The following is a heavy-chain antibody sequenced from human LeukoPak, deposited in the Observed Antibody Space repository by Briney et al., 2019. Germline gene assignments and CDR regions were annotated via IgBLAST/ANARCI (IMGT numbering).Heavy chain of an antibody. D-gene: IGHD3-10*01. J-gene: IGHJ5*02. CDR2: ISYDGDNK. V-gene: IGHV3-30*04. Sequence: GGSLRLSCAASGFTFSSYSMHWVRQAPGKGLEWVAFISYDGDNKYYADSVKGRFTISRDNSKNTLYLQMDSLRAEDTAVYYCAKAGANWFDPWGQGTLVTVSP. CDR1: GFTFSSYS. CDR3: AKAGANWFDP.